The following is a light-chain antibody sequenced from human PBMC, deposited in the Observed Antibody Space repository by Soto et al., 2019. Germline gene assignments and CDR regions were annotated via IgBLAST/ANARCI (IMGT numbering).Light chain of an antibody. CDR1: QSVSSN. CDR3: QQYNNWPPT. Sequence: EIVMTQSPATLSVSPGERATLSCRASQSVSSNFAWYQQKPGQAPRRLICGASTRATGIPARFSGSGSGTEFTLTISSLQSEELAVYYCQQYNNWPPTFGQETNL. V-gene: IGKV3-15*01. J-gene: IGKJ2*01. CDR2: GAS.